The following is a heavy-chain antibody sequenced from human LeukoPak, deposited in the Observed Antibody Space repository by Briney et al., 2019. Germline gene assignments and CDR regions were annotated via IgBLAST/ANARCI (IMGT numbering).Heavy chain of an antibody. V-gene: IGHV4-39*01. J-gene: IGHJ3*02. CDR2: AFYRGST. CDR3: ARHRRDLVNAFDI. CDR1: GGSISSSSYY. D-gene: IGHD6-6*01. Sequence: PSETLSLTCTVSGGSISSSSYYWVWIRQPPGKGLEWMGTAFYRGSTYYNPSLKSRVTISVDTSKNQFSLRLSSVLAADTAVYYRARHRRDLVNAFDIWGQGTMVTISA.